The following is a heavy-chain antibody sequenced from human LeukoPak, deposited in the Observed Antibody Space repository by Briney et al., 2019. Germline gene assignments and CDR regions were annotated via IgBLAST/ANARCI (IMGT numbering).Heavy chain of an antibody. D-gene: IGHD3-10*01. CDR2: IIPILGIA. V-gene: IGHV1-69*02. CDR1: GGTFSSYT. CDR3: ASGWFGEFHFDY. J-gene: IGHJ4*02. Sequence: ASVKVTCKASGGTFSSYTISWVRQAPGQGLEWMGRIIPILGIANYAQKFQGRVTITADKSTSTAYMELSSLRSEDTAVYYCASGWFGEFHFDYWGQGTLVTVSS.